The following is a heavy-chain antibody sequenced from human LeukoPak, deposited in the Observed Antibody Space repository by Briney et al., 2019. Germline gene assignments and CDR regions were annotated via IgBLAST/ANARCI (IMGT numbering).Heavy chain of an antibody. J-gene: IGHJ3*01. CDR3: AVAGARYSDTGGLYAFDF. CDR2: INHSGST. Sequence: PSETLSLTCAVYGGSFSGYYWSWIRQPPGKGLEWIGEINHSGSTNYNPSLNSRVTISVDASKNQFSLKLNSVTAADTAVYYCAVAGARYSDTGGLYAFDFWGRGTMVTVSS. V-gene: IGHV4-34*01. CDR1: GGSFSGYY. D-gene: IGHD2-8*02.